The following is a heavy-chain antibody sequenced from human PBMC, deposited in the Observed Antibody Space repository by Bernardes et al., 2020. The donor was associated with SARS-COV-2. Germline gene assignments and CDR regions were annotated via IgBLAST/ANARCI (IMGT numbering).Heavy chain of an antibody. CDR1: GFTFSSYS. J-gene: IGHJ4*02. CDR3: ARRLIVEARAGLDY. V-gene: IGHV3-21*05. CDR2: IGPSSRDI. D-gene: IGHD2-15*01. Sequence: GESLRLSCAASGFTFSSYSMYWVRQTPGKGLEWVSHIGPSSRDISCADSVKGRFTTSRDDAKNSLYLQMNSLTAEDTAVYYCARRLIVEARAGLDYWGQGTLVTVSS.